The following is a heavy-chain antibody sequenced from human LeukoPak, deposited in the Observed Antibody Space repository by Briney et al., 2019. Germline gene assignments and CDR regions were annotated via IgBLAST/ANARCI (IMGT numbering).Heavy chain of an antibody. V-gene: IGHV1-2*02. CDR2: INPNSGDT. CDR1: GYTFTDYY. D-gene: IGHD3-22*01. J-gene: IGHJ4*02. Sequence: ASVKVSCKASGYTFTDYYMHWVRQAPGQGLEWMGWINPNSGDTNYARKFQGRVAVTRDTSISTAYMELSRLRSDDTAVYYCARAGLVVIPDIWGQGTLVTVSS. CDR3: ARAGLVVIPDI.